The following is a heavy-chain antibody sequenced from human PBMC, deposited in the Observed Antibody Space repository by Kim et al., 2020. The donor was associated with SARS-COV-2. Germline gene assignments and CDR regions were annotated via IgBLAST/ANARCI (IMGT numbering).Heavy chain of an antibody. Sequence: GGSLRLSCAASGFTFSSYWMSWVRQAPGKGLEWVANIKQDGSEKYYVDSVKGRFTISRDNAKNSLYLQMNSLRAEDTAVYYCARVPGITIFGVVIYYFDYWGQGTLVTVST. V-gene: IGHV3-7*01. D-gene: IGHD3-3*01. J-gene: IGHJ4*02. CDR3: ARVPGITIFGVVIYYFDY. CDR1: GFTFSSYW. CDR2: IKQDGSEK.